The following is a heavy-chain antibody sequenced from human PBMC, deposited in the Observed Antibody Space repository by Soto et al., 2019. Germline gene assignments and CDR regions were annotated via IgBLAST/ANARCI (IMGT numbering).Heavy chain of an antibody. D-gene: IGHD2-21*02. CDR1: GYTFTSYG. CDR3: ASGACGGDCQAFRTFDY. J-gene: IGHJ4*02. CDR2: ISAYNGNT. V-gene: IGHV1-18*01. Sequence: ASVKVSCKASGYTFTSYGISWVRQAPGQGLEWMGWISAYNGNTNYAQKLQGRVTMTTDTSISTAYMELSSLRSEDTAVYYCASGACGGDCQAFRTFDYWGQGTLVTVSS.